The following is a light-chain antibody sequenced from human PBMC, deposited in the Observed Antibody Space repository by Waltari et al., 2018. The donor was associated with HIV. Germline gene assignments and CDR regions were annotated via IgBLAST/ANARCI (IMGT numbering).Light chain of an antibody. J-gene: IGLJ3*02. CDR2: DNN. Sequence: QSVLTQPPSVSAAPGQKVTIPCSVSSNFGYNFVSLYQHLPGAAPKLLIYDNNNRPSGISDRFSGSKSGTSATLGITGLQTGDEADYYCGTWDPRLGSAVFGGGTKLTVL. CDR3: GTWDPRLGSAV. CDR1: SSNFGYNF. V-gene: IGLV1-51*01.